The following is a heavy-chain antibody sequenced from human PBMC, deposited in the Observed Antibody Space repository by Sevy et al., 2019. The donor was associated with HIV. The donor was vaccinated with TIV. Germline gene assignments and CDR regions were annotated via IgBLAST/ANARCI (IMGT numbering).Heavy chain of an antibody. Sequence: GGSLRLSCTTSGFIFSNAWMNWVRQAPGKGLAWVGRIKSKYDGGTTDYAAPVKGRCTVSRDDSKNTVYLQMNSLKAEDTAIYYCATGGYYFDYWGQGTLVTVSS. J-gene: IGHJ4*02. CDR1: GFIFSNAW. CDR3: ATGGYYFDY. CDR2: IKSKYDGGTT. V-gene: IGHV3-15*07. D-gene: IGHD3-22*01.